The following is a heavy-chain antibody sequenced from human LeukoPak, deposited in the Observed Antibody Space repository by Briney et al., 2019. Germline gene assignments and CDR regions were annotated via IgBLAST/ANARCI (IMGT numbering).Heavy chain of an antibody. D-gene: IGHD6-13*01. V-gene: IGHV3-21*01. Sequence: GGSLRLSCAASGFTFSSYSMNWVRHAPGKGLEWVSYISSSGSFMYYADSVKSPFTISRDNAQNSLYLQMNSLRAEDTAVYYCASLPGIAAAVPGPTNWFDPWGQGTLVTVSS. CDR1: GFTFSSYS. CDR3: ASLPGIAAAVPGPTNWFDP. J-gene: IGHJ5*02. CDR2: ISSSGSFM.